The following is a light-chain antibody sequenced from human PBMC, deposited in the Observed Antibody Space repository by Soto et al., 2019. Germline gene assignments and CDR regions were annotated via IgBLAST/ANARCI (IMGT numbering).Light chain of an antibody. CDR2: DAS. V-gene: IGKV1-5*01. CDR1: QSIGTW. Sequence: DIQVTQSPSTLSASVGDRVTITCGASQSIGTWLAWYQQKPGKAPKLLIFDASTLESGVPSRFSGSGSGTDFPLTISSLQPDDFATYYCQQYSDSLGAFGQGTRVEIK. J-gene: IGKJ1*01. CDR3: QQYSDSLGA.